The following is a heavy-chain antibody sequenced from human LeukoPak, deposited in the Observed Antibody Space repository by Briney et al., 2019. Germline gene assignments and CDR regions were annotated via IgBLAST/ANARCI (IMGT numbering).Heavy chain of an antibody. CDR3: AREQNIRGVIIIVDS. Sequence: GGSLRLSCTASGFTFSSYTMTWVRQAQGTGLEWISSVSGSGGGTYYADSVKGRFTISRDNSKNTVYLEVNGLRADDTAIYYCAREQNIRGVIIIVDSWGQGTLVTVSS. D-gene: IGHD3-10*01. CDR2: VSGSGGGT. CDR1: GFTFSSYT. V-gene: IGHV3-23*01. J-gene: IGHJ4*02.